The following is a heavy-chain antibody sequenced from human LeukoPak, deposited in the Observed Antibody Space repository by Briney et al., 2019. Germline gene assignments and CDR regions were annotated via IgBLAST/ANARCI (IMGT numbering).Heavy chain of an antibody. D-gene: IGHD1-26*01. CDR2: TRNKANSYTT. Sequence: GGSLRLSCAASGFTFSDQYMEWVRQAPGKGREWVGRTRNKANSYTTEYAASVKGRFTTSRADSKNSLYLQMNSLKTEDTAVYYCARYSTVGIYYGMDVWGKGTTVTVSS. J-gene: IGHJ6*04. CDR3: ARYSTVGIYYGMDV. CDR1: GFTFSDQY. V-gene: IGHV3-72*01.